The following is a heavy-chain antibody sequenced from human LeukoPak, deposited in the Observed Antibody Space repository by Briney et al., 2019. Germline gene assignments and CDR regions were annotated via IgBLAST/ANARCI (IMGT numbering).Heavy chain of an antibody. CDR2: ISWNGGST. V-gene: IGHV3-20*04. D-gene: IGHD2-2*01. CDR1: GFTFDDYG. J-gene: IGHJ4*02. Sequence: GGSLRLSCAASGFTFDDYGMTWVRQAPRKGLEWVSGISWNGGSTGYADSVKGRFTISRDNAKNSLSLQMNSLRAEDTALYYCARAHCSSTSCPGDYWGQGTLVTVSS. CDR3: ARAHCSSTSCPGDY.